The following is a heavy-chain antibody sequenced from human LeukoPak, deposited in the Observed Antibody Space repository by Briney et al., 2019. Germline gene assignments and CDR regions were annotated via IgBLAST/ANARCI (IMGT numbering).Heavy chain of an antibody. Sequence: ASVKVSCKASGYTFSSYYMHWVRQAPGQGLECMGIINPSVGSTSYPQKFQGRVTMTRDTSTSTAYMELSSLRSEDTAVYYCARDGYTNYFDYWGQGTLVTVSS. J-gene: IGHJ4*02. CDR1: GYTFSSYY. CDR2: INPSVGST. V-gene: IGHV1-46*01. CDR3: ARDGYTNYFDY. D-gene: IGHD5-24*01.